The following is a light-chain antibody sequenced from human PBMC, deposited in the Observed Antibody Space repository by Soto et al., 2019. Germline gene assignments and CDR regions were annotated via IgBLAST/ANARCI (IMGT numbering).Light chain of an antibody. V-gene: IGKV3-20*01. Sequence: ELTQSPGTLSLSPGEIATLSCRPSQSVSSTYLAWYQQKPGQAPRIIIYGASSRATGIPDRVSGSGSGTDFTLTISRLEPEDVAVYYCQQYGSSPFTFGPGTKVDIK. CDR3: QQYGSSPFT. CDR1: QSVSSTY. J-gene: IGKJ3*01. CDR2: GAS.